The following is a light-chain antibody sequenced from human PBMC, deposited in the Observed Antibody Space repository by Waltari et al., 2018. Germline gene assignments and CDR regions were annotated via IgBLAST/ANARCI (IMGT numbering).Light chain of an antibody. CDR3: QQYDISPLT. Sequence: EIVLTQSPGTLSLSPGQRATLSCRASQTVRTTYLTWYQQKPGQAPTLVIYGASSRAAGIPDMFSGSGSGTDFSLTISSLEPEDFAVYYCQQYDISPLTFGGGTKVEIK. CDR1: QTVRTTY. V-gene: IGKV3-20*01. CDR2: GAS. J-gene: IGKJ4*01.